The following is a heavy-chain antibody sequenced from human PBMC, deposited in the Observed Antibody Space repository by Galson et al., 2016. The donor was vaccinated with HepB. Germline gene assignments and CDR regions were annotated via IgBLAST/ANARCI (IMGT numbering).Heavy chain of an antibody. J-gene: IGHJ3*02. CDR1: GGSISSYY. V-gene: IGHV4-59*01. CDR2: IYHSGSN. Sequence: TLSLTCTVSGGSISSYYWSWIRQPPGKGLEWIGYIYHSGSNNYNPSLKSRVTISVDTSKNQFSLKLSSVTAADTAVYYCARASPRDSSGWYPDAFDIWGQGTMVTVSS. CDR3: ARASPRDSSGWYPDAFDI. D-gene: IGHD6-19*01.